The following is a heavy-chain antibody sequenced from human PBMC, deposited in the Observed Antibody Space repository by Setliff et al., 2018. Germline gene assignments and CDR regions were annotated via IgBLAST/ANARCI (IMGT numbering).Heavy chain of an antibody. Sequence: GGSLRLSCAASGFTFSSYAMHWVRQAPGKGLEWVAVISYDGRNKYYEDSVKGRFTISRDDSKNTLYLQMNSLRPEDTAVYYCAKDSLSGWSAVDYWGQGTLVTVSS. CDR3: AKDSLSGWSAVDY. CDR1: GFTFSSYA. D-gene: IGHD6-19*01. V-gene: IGHV3-30*04. J-gene: IGHJ4*02. CDR2: ISYDGRNK.